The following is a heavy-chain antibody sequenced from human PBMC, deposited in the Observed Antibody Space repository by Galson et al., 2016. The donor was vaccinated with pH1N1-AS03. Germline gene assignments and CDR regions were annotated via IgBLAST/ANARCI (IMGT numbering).Heavy chain of an antibody. V-gene: IGHV1-8*01. CDR3: ARGFFTTSWRLDP. D-gene: IGHD2-2*01. CDR1: GYTFNTYD. J-gene: IGHJ5*02. CDR2: VSPNSGKT. Sequence: SVKVSCKGSGYTFNTYDINWVRQAPGQGLEWMGWVSPNSGKTGYAQRFQDRVAMTTDTSIRTAYMELSRLKPNDTAVYYCARGFFTTSWRLDPWSQGTLVTVSS.